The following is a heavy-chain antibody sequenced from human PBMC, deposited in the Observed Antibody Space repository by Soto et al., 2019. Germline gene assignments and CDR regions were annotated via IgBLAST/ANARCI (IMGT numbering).Heavy chain of an antibody. V-gene: IGHV3-33*01. Sequence: QVQLVESGGGVVQPGRSLXLSCAASGFTFSSYGMHWVRQAPGKGLEWVAVIWYDGSNKYYADSVKGRFTISRDNSKNTLYLQMNSLRAEDTAVYYCARDDHSSSWYGVDYWGQGTLVTVSS. D-gene: IGHD6-13*01. CDR2: IWYDGSNK. J-gene: IGHJ4*02. CDR1: GFTFSSYG. CDR3: ARDDHSSSWYGVDY.